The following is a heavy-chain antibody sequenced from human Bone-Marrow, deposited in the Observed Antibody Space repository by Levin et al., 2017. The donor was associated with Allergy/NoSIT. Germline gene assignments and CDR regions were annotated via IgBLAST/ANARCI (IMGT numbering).Heavy chain of an antibody. CDR2: MFAGGAA. D-gene: IGHD6-13*01. CDR3: ARDETFNSWHTGWFDP. CDR1: GDSINNTNHY. J-gene: IGHJ5*02. Sequence: SQTLSLTCTVSGDSINNTNHYWSWLRQPAGQGLEWIGRMFAGGAATYNRSLRSRVTISIDTSKNQFSLKLTSVTAADTAVYYCARDETFNSWHTGWFDPWGQGTLVTVSS. V-gene: IGHV4-61*02.